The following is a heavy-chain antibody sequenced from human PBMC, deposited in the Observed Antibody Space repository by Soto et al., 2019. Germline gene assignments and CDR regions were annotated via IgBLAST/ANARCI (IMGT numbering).Heavy chain of an antibody. J-gene: IGHJ3*02. V-gene: IGHV3-30-3*01. CDR3: ARDPTVVVVAAMDFAFDI. D-gene: IGHD2-15*01. CDR2: ISYDGSNK. CDR1: GFTFSSYA. Sequence: GGSLRLSCAASGFTFSSYAMHWVRQAPGKGLEWVAVISYDGSNKYYADSVKGRFTISRDNSKNTLYLQMNSLRAEDTAVYYCARDPTVVVVAAMDFAFDIWGQGTMVTVSS.